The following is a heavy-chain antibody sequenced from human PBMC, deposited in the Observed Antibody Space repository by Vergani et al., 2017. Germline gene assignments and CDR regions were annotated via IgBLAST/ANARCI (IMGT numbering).Heavy chain of an antibody. CDR2: ISGSGGST. Sequence: EVQLLESGGGLVQPGGSLRLSCAASGFTFSSYAMSWVRQAPGKGLEWVSAISGSGGSTYYADSVKGRFTLSRDNSKNTLYLQMNSLRAEDTAVYYCAKMWGITMFGVVISDAWFDPWGQGTLVTVSS. V-gene: IGHV3-23*01. CDR1: GFTFSSYA. D-gene: IGHD3-3*01. CDR3: AKMWGITMFGVVISDAWFDP. J-gene: IGHJ5*02.